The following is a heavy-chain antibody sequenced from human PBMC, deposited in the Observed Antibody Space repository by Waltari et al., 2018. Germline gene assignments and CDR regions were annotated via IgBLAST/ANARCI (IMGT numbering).Heavy chain of an antibody. V-gene: IGHV3-11*04. CDR1: GFRVSDYY. Sequence: QVQLVESGGGLVKPGGSLRLSCVASGFRVSDYYMSWIRQAPGKGLEWISYISDSGRTTNYADSVKGRFTISRDSAKNSLSLHMNSLRGEDTAVYYCARLQVPAAVDYWGQGTLVTVSS. CDR2: ISDSGRTT. D-gene: IGHD2-2*01. J-gene: IGHJ4*02. CDR3: ARLQVPAAVDY.